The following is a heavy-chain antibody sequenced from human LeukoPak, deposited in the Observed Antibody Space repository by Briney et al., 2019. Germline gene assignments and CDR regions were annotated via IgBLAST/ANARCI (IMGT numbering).Heavy chain of an antibody. CDR1: GYTFTSYD. D-gene: IGHD2-2*01. V-gene: IGHV1-8*01. J-gene: IGHJ6*03. CDR2: MNPNSGNT. Sequence: ASVMVSCKASGYTFTSYDINWVRQATGQGLEWMGWMNPNSGNTGYAQKFQGRVTMTRNTSISTAYMELSSLRSEDTAVYYCARSPYQGYYYYYMDVWGKGTTVTVSS. CDR3: ARSPYQGYYYYYMDV.